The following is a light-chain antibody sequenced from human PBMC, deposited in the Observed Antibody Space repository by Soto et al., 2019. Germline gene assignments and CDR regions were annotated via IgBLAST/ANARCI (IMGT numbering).Light chain of an antibody. CDR2: DDN. CDR1: SSNIGGNS. Sequence: SVLTQPSSMSAAPGQKVTISCSGSSSNIGGNSVSWYRQLPGTAPKLLIYDDNKRPSGIPDLFSGSKSVTSATLGITGFQTGDEADYYCGSWDSSLSAYVFGTWTKVTVL. V-gene: IGLV1-51*01. CDR3: GSWDSSLSAYV. J-gene: IGLJ1*01.